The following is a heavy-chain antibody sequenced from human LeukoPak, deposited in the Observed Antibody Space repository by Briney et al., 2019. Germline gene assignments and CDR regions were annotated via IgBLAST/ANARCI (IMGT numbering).Heavy chain of an antibody. CDR1: GYTLTELS. CDR3: ARAVKSIYCSGGICYSRY. D-gene: IGHD2-15*01. CDR2: FDPEDGET. V-gene: IGHV1-24*01. J-gene: IGHJ4*02. Sequence: ASVKVSCKVSGYTLTELSMHWVRQAPGKGHEWMGGFDPEDGETIYAQKFQGRVTMTEDTSTDTAYMELSSLRSEDTAVYYCARAVKSIYCSGGICYSRYWGQGTLVTVSS.